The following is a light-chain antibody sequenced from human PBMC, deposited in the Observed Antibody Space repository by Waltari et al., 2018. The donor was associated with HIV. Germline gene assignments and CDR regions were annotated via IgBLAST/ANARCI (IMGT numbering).Light chain of an antibody. CDR3: QQANTFPFT. J-gene: IGKJ3*01. CDR1: QSITSW. V-gene: IGKV1-12*02. Sequence: IQMTQSPPSVSASVGDRVTITCRASQSITSWLAWYQQKPGKAPKLLIYAASSLQSGVPSRFSGSGSGTEFTLTISRLQPEDFATYYCQQANTFPFTFGPGTRVDLK. CDR2: AAS.